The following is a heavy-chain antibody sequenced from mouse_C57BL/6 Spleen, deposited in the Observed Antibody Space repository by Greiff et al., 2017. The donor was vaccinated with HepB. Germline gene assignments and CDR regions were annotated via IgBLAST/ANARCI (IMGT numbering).Heavy chain of an antibody. CDR3: ARNYGERYFDV. CDR2: INPGSGGT. CDR1: GYAFTNYL. J-gene: IGHJ1*03. D-gene: IGHD1-1*01. V-gene: IGHV1-54*01. Sequence: QVQLQQSGAELVRPGTSVTVSCKASGYAFTNYLIEWVKQRPGQGLEWIGVINPGSGGTDYNEKFKGKARLTADKSSSTAYMQLSSLTSEDSAVYFCARNYGERYFDVWGTGTTVTVSS.